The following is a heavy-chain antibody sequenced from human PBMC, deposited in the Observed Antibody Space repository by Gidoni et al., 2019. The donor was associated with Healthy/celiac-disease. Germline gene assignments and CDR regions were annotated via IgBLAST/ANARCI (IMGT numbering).Heavy chain of an antibody. CDR2: INPNSGGT. D-gene: IGHD2-2*01. CDR1: GYTFTGYY. Sequence: KVSCKASGYTFTGYYMHWVRQAPGQGLEWMGWINPNSGGTNYAQKFQGRVTMTRDTSISTAYMELSRLRSDDTAVYYCAREVPPGGGKPNCFDPWGRGTLVTVSS. J-gene: IGHJ5*02. CDR3: AREVPPGGGKPNCFDP. V-gene: IGHV1-2*02.